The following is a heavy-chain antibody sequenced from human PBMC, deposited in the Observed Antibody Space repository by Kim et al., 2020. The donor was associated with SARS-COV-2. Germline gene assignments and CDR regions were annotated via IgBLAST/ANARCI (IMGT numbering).Heavy chain of an antibody. CDR1: GFTFSSYS. D-gene: IGHD6-19*01. J-gene: IGHJ6*02. CDR2: ISSSSSYI. V-gene: IGHV3-21*01. Sequence: GGSLRLSCAASGFTFSSYSMNWVRQAPGKGLEWVSSISSSSSYIYYADSVKGRFTISRDNAKNSLYLQMNSLRAEDTAVYYCASSSVAGNYYYGMDVWGQGTTVTVSS. CDR3: ASSSVAGNYYYGMDV.